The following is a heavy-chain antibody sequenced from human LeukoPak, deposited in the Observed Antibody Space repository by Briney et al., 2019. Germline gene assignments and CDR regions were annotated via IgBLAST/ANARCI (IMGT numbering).Heavy chain of an antibody. CDR1: GFTFSSNA. V-gene: IGHV3-23*01. D-gene: IGHD3-22*01. J-gene: IGHJ4*02. CDR3: AKAATPYDSSGFDY. Sequence: GGSLRLSCAASGFTFSSNAMTWVRQAPGKGLEWVSGISGGGGNTYYADSVKGRFTISRDNSKNTLYLQMNSLRAEDTAVYYCAKAATPYDSSGFDYWGQGTLVTVSS. CDR2: ISGGGGNT.